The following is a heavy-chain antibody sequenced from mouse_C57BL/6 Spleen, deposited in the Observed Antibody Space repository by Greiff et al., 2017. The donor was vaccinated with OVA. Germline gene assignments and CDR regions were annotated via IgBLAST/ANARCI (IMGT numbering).Heavy chain of an antibody. CDR1: GYTFTSYW. D-gene: IGHD2-1*01. J-gene: IGHJ4*01. V-gene: IGHV1-52*01. Sequence: QVQLQQPGAELVRPGSSVKLSCKASGYTFTSYWMHWVKQRPIQGLEWIGNIDPSDSDTHYNQKFKDKATLTVDKSSSTAYMQLSSLTSEDSAVYYCARSTGTRAMDYWGQGTSVTVSS. CDR2: IDPSDSDT. CDR3: ARSTGTRAMDY.